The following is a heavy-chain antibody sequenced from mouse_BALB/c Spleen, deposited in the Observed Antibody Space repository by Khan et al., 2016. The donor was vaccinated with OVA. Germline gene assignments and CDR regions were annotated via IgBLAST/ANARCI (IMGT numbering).Heavy chain of an antibody. Sequence: VQLQQSGPELMKPGASVKISCKASDYSFTSYYMHWVKQSHGKSLEWIGCIDPFNGGTTYNQKFKGKATLTVDKSSSTAYMHLSTLTSEDSAAYYCARRTLDYWGQGTSVTVSS. V-gene: IGHV1S135*01. CDR3: ARRTLDY. CDR2: IDPFNGGT. J-gene: IGHJ4*01. CDR1: DYSFTSYY.